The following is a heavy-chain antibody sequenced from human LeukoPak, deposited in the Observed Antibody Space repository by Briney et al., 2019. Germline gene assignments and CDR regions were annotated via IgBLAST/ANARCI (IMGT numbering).Heavy chain of an antibody. CDR3: ARGGYYDSSGYQGIDY. D-gene: IGHD3-22*01. Sequence: PSETLSLTCAVSGGSISSGGYSWSWIRQPPVKGLEWIGYIYHSGSTYYNPSLKSRVTISVDRSKNQFSLKLSSVTAADTAVYYCARGGYYDSSGYQGIDYWGQGTLVTVSS. CDR2: IYHSGST. J-gene: IGHJ4*02. V-gene: IGHV4-30-2*01. CDR1: GGSISSGGYS.